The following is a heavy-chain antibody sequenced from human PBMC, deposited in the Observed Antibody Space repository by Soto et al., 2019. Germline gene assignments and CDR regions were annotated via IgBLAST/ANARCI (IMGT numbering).Heavy chain of an antibody. CDR3: AHRVLRTVFGLVTTTAIYFDF. D-gene: IGHD3-3*01. Sequence: QITLNESGPPVVSPTETLTLTCRFSGFSLTTSGVGVGWIRQSPGKAPEWLALIYWDDDKRYSASLKSRLTITKDTSKNQVVLTVSHLDPTDTATYYCAHRVLRTVFGLVTTTAIYFDFWGQGTPVAVSS. V-gene: IGHV2-5*02. CDR1: GFSLTTSGVG. CDR2: IYWDDDK. J-gene: IGHJ4*02.